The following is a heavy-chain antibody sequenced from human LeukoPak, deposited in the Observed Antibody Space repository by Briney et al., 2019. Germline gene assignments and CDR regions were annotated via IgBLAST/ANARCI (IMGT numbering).Heavy chain of an antibody. CDR2: IYYSRNT. J-gene: IGHJ4*02. CDR1: GGSISSSSYY. CDR3: ARRQLLDY. Sequence: KPSETLSLTCTVSGGSISSSSYYWAWIRQPPGKGLEWIGSIYYSRNTFYNPSLKSRVTISVDTSKNQFSLKLKSVTAADTAVYYCARRQLLDYWGQGTLVTVSS. V-gene: IGHV4-39*01. D-gene: IGHD6-13*01.